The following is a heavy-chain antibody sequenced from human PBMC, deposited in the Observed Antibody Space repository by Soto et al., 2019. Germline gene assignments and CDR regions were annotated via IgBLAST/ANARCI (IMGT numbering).Heavy chain of an antibody. Sequence: QVQLQESGPGLVKPSQTLSFTCSDSGASTVRHYHWTWIRSPPGKGLEWLGYIFNSGTPFYNPSLTSRLSISMDTSGNHFSLELRSVSAADTAVYYCALALGPTTALDYWGQGTLVTFSS. CDR2: IFNSGTP. J-gene: IGHJ4*02. D-gene: IGHD1-26*01. CDR3: ALALGPTTALDY. V-gene: IGHV4-31*02. CDR1: GASTVRHYH.